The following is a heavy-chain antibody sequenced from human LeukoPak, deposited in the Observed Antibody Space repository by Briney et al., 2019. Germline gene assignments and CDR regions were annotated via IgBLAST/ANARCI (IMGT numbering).Heavy chain of an antibody. J-gene: IGHJ4*02. CDR2: IYYSGST. Sequence: SETLSLTCTVSGGSISSYYWSWIRQPPGEGLEWIGYIYYSGSTNYNPSLKSRVTISVDTSKNQFSLKLSSVTAADTAVYYCARRGRVLRYFDWLSERLFDYWGQGTLVTVSS. CDR1: GGSISSYY. CDR3: ARRGRVLRYFDWLSERLFDY. V-gene: IGHV4-59*12. D-gene: IGHD3-9*01.